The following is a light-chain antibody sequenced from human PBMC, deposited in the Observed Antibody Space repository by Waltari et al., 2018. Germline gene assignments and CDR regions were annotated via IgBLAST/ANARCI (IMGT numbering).Light chain of an antibody. J-gene: IGKJ1*01. V-gene: IGKV3-20*01. CDR3: QQYGSSPWT. CDR2: GAS. CDR1: HSVSSTY. Sequence: EIVLTQSPGTLSLSPGERATRSCRASHSVSSTYLAWYQQKPGQAPRVLIHGASNRATGIPDRFSGSGSGTDFTLTISRLEPEDFAVYYCQQYGSSPWTFGQGTKVEIK.